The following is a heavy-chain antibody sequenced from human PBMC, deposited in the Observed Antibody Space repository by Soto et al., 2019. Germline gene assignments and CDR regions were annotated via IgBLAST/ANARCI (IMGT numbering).Heavy chain of an antibody. CDR1: GFTFSSYS. J-gene: IGHJ5*02. CDR2: ISSSSSTI. D-gene: IGHD1-7*01. V-gene: IGHV3-48*02. CDR3: AWGEDEDNCNYGTHHWFDP. Sequence: EVQLVESGGGLVQPGGSLRLSCAASGFTFSSYSMNWVRQAPGKGLEWVSYISSSSSTIYYADSVKGRFTISRDNAKPSLYLQMNSLGDEDTAVYYCAWGEDEDNCNYGTHHWFDPWGQGTLVT.